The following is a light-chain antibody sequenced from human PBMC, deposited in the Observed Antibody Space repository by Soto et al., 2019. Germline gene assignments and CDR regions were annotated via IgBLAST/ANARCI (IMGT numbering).Light chain of an antibody. Sequence: DIQMTQSPSTLSASVGDRVTITCRASQSISSWLAWYQQKPGKAPKLLIFAASSLQSGVPSRFSGSRSGPDFTLTISSLQSEDFAVYYCQQYNNWPRTFGQGTKVDI. J-gene: IGKJ1*01. CDR1: QSISSW. CDR2: AAS. V-gene: IGKV1-5*01. CDR3: QQYNNWPRT.